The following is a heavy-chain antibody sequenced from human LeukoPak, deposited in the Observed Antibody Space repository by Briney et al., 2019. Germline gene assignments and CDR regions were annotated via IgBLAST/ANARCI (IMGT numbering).Heavy chain of an antibody. D-gene: IGHD3-9*01. J-gene: IGHJ4*02. V-gene: IGHV1-2*02. CDR2: ISPSGGST. CDR1: GYTFTSNY. CDR3: ARSPHILTGENFDY. Sequence: ASVKVSCKAFGYTFTSNYMHWVRQAPGQGPEWMGVISPSGGSTTYAQKLQGRVTMTRDTSITTAYMEMSRLRSDDTALYYCARSPHILTGENFDYWGQGTLVTVSS.